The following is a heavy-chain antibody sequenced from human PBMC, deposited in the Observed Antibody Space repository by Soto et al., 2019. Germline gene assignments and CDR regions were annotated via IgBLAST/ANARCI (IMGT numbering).Heavy chain of an antibody. V-gene: IGHV3-74*01. CDR3: ATTAIYDYGDLRGWFDP. D-gene: IGHD4-17*01. Sequence: EVQLVESGGGLVQPGGSLRLSCAASGFTFTSYSIHWVRQAPGKGLVWVSRINRDGRSTNYADAVKGRFTISRDNVKKTLYLRLNRLGAGEPAVYYSATTAIYDYGDLRGWFDPWGQGTLVTVSS. J-gene: IGHJ5*02. CDR1: GFTFTSYS. CDR2: INRDGRST.